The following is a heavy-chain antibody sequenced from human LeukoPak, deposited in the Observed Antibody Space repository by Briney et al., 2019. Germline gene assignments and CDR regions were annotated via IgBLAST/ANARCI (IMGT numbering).Heavy chain of an antibody. J-gene: IGHJ3*02. CDR3: AKGRIAARPIEDAFDI. Sequence: GGSLRLSCAASGFTFSNYGMSWVRQAPGKGLEWVSAISDSGGSTYYADSVKGRFTISRDNSKNTLYLQMNSLRAEDTAVYYCAKGRIAARPIEDAFDIWGQGTMVTVSS. CDR2: ISDSGGST. D-gene: IGHD6-6*01. V-gene: IGHV3-23*01. CDR1: GFTFSNYG.